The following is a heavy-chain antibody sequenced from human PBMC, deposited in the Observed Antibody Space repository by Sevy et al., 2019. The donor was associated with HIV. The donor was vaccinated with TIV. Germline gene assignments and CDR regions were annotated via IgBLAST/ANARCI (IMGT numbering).Heavy chain of an antibody. J-gene: IGHJ4*02. D-gene: IGHD6-6*01. CDR3: ARASAARPRVLDY. Sequence: SETLSLTCSVSGGSISSYFWSWIRQPPGKGLEWIGPIYYTGNTDYSTSLKSRVTMSLDTSKNHFSLRLTSVTAADTAVYYSARASAARPRVLDYWDQGTLVTVSS. CDR1: GGSISSYF. V-gene: IGHV4-59*01. CDR2: IYYTGNT.